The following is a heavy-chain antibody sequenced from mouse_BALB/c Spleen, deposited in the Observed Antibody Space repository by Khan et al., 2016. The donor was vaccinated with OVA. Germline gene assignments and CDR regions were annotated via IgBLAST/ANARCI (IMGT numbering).Heavy chain of an antibody. CDR3: ARKSTRASY. Sequence: QVQLQQSGAELVKPGASVKMSCKASGYTFTSYTMHWVKQRFGQGLVWIGYINPSSGYTKYNQKFKDKATLTADKSSSTAYMQLSSLTSEDSAVYYCARKSTRASYWGQGTTLTVSS. D-gene: IGHD3-1*01. J-gene: IGHJ2*01. CDR2: INPSSGYT. CDR1: GYTFTSYT. V-gene: IGHV1-4*01.